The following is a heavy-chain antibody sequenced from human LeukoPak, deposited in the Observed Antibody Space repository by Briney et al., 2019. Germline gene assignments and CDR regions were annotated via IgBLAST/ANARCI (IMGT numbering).Heavy chain of an antibody. D-gene: IGHD2-15*01. CDR2: IIPIFGTA. J-gene: IGHJ4*02. CDR3: ARGGDCSGGSCYGGYFDY. Sequence: ASVKVSCKASGGTFSSYAISWVRQAPGQGLEWMGGIIPIFGTANYAQKFQGRVTITADKSTSTAYMELSSLRSEDTAVYYCARGGDCSGGSCYGGYFDYWGQGTLVTVSS. CDR1: GGTFSSYA. V-gene: IGHV1-69*06.